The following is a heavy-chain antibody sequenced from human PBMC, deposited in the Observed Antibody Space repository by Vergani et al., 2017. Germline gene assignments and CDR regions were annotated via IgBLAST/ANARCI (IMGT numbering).Heavy chain of an antibody. CDR1: GFTFSSYA. CDR2: ISGSGGST. J-gene: IGHJ4*02. D-gene: IGHD3-16*02. Sequence: EVQVLESGGGLVQPGGSLRLSCAASGFTFSSYAMYWVRQAPGEGLEWVSSISGSGGSTYYSVALKGRFIISRDNSKNTLYLQMNNLRVEDTAIYYCARTPKSGYTTFFDYWGQGTLVTVSS. CDR3: ARTPKSGYTTFFDY. V-gene: IGHV3-23*01.